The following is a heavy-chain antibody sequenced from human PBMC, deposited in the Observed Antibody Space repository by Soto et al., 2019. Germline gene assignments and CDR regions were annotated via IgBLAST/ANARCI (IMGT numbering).Heavy chain of an antibody. CDR1: GYTFTSYG. Sequence: GASVKVSCKASGYTFTSYGISWVRQAPGQGLEWMGWISAYNGNTNYAQKLQGRVTMTTDTSTSTAYMELRSLRSDDTAVYYCAREAPWLLDCISTSCYRRNQHYFDYWGQGTLVTVSS. D-gene: IGHD2-2*01. CDR3: AREAPWLLDCISTSCYRRNQHYFDY. J-gene: IGHJ4*02. CDR2: ISAYNGNT. V-gene: IGHV1-18*01.